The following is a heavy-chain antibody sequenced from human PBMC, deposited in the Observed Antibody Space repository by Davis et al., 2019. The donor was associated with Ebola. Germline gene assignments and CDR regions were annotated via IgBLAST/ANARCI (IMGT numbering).Heavy chain of an antibody. CDR2: IYYSGST. D-gene: IGHD1-26*01. CDR1: GGSISSSSYY. Sequence: MPSETLSLTCTVSGGSISSSSYYWGWIRQPPGKGLEWIGSIYYSGSTYYNPSLKSRVTMSVDTSKNHFFLNLTSVTAADTAVYYCAFVGVDAKGDALDIWGQGTMVIVSS. CDR3: AFVGVDAKGDALDI. J-gene: IGHJ3*02. V-gene: IGHV4-39*02.